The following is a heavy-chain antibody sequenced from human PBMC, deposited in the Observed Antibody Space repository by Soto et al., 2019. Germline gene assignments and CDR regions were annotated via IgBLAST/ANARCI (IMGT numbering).Heavy chain of an antibody. CDR1: GYTFTTYA. V-gene: IGHV1-3*01. D-gene: IGHD1-26*01. CDR2: INPASGHT. Sequence: QVQLVQSGAEVKKPGASVKVSCKASGYTFTTYALHWVLQAPGQRPEWMGWINPASGHTKYSKKFQDRVTITLDTSASTGYMELSSLRSEDTAVYYCGRSVVGATGEILYNAMDVWGQGTKVTVSS. J-gene: IGHJ6*02. CDR3: GRSVVGATGEILYNAMDV.